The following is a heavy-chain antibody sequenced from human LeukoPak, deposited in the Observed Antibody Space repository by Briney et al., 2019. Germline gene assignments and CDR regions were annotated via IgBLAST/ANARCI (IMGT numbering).Heavy chain of an antibody. D-gene: IGHD1-26*01. V-gene: IGHV3-20*04. Sequence: GGSLRLSCAASGFTFDDYGMSWVRQGPGKGLEWVSGINWNGGKTGYADSVKGRFTIFRDNAKNSLYLEMDSLRVEDTALYYCARTSDGNWFDPWGQGTLVTVSS. CDR2: INWNGGKT. CDR1: GFTFDDYG. J-gene: IGHJ5*02. CDR3: ARTSDGNWFDP.